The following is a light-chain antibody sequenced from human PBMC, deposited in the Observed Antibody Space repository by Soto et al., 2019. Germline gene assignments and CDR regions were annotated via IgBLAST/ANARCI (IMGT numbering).Light chain of an antibody. CDR2: LGS. CDR3: MQALQTPNT. Sequence: DIVMTQSPLSLPVTPGEPASISCRSSQSLLHSNGYNYLDWYLQKPGQSPQLLIYLGSNRASGVPDRFSGSGSGTDFTLKISRVEAEDVWVYYCMQALQTPNTFVHGTKLEIK. V-gene: IGKV2-28*01. CDR1: QSLLHSNGYNY. J-gene: IGKJ2*01.